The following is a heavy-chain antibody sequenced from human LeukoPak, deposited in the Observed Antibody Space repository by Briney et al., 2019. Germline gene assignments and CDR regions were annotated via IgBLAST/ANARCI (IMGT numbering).Heavy chain of an antibody. CDR1: GGSISSYY. D-gene: IGHD2-2*01. Sequence: SETLSLTCTVSGGSISSYYWSWIRQPPGKGLEWIGYIYYSGSTNYNPSLKSRVTISVDTSKNQFSLKLSSVTAADTAVYYCARGAVVVSAAMGTSNWFDSWGQGTLVTVSS. J-gene: IGHJ5*01. CDR2: IYYSGST. CDR3: ARGAVVVSAAMGTSNWFDS. V-gene: IGHV4-59*01.